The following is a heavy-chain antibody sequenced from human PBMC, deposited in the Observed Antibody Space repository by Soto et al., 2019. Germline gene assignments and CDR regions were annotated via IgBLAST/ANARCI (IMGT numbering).Heavy chain of an antibody. J-gene: IGHJ5*02. V-gene: IGHV1-3*05. D-gene: IGHD3-3*01. CDR1: GYTFTSYA. CDR3: ARDPESVMYYDFWSGYWFDP. Sequence: QVQLVQSGAEEKKPGASVKVSCKASGYTFTSYAMHWVRQAPGQRLEWMGWINAGNGNTKYSQKFQGRVTITRDTXXRTAYMELSSLRSEDTAVYYCARDPESVMYYDFWSGYWFDPWGQGTRVTVSS. CDR2: INAGNGNT.